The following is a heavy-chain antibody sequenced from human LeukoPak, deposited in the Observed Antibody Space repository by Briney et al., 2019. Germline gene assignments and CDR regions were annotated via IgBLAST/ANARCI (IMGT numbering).Heavy chain of an antibody. CDR1: GFTFSSYA. J-gene: IGHJ4*02. D-gene: IGHD2-21*02. Sequence: LPGGSLRLSCAASGFTFSSYAMHWVRQTPGKGLEWVSSISGSGDSTFYADSVKGRFSISRDNSKNTLYLQVNGLRTEDTAVYYCAKDRLLNCRGDCYIFDYWGQGTVVTVSS. V-gene: IGHV3-23*01. CDR3: AKDRLLNCRGDCYIFDY. CDR2: ISGSGDST.